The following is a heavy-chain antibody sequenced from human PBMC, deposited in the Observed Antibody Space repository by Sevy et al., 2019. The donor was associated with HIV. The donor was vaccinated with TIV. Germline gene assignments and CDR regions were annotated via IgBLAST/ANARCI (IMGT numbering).Heavy chain of an antibody. CDR2: IYFTGNT. V-gene: IGHV4-59*01. J-gene: IGHJ4*02. CDR1: GGSISSYF. D-gene: IGHD1-1*01. CDR3: ARDSTTRPRVLDY. Sequence: SELSLTCSVSGGSISSYFWTWVRQSPGKGLEWIGNIYFTGNTDYSPALKSRVILSLDTSKSQFSLTLKSVTAADTAIYFCARDSTTRPRVLDYWGQGTLVTVSS.